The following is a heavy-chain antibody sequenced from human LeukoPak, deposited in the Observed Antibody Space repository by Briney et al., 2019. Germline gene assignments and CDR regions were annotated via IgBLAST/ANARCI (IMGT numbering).Heavy chain of an antibody. CDR2: TYTGGNS. J-gene: IGHJ3*02. Sequence: PGESLRLSCAASGFTFSAFAMGWVRQAPGKGLEWVSVTYTGGNSYYADSVKGRFIISRDISKNTLYLQMNSLRAEDSALYYCARGGRGSAAVVAPRSFDIWGQGTMVTVSS. CDR3: ARGGRGSAAVVAPRSFDI. V-gene: IGHV3-53*01. D-gene: IGHD3-22*01. CDR1: GFTFSAFA.